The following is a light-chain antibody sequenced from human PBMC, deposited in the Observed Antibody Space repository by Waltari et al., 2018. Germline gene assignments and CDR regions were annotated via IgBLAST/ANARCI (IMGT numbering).Light chain of an antibody. CDR1: KNIGAW. CDR3: QQYYGSSPPWT. CDR2: KAT. J-gene: IGKJ1*01. Sequence: DIQMTQFPSTVSASIGDRVTLTCRASKNIGAWFAWYQHKPGNAPKLLIYKATSLQSGVPSRFSGTWTGTEFTLIIRNLQPDDFATYYCQQYYGSSPPWTFGQGTKVEI. V-gene: IGKV1-5*03.